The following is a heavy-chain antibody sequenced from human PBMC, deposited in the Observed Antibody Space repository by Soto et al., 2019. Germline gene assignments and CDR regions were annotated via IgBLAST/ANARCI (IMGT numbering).Heavy chain of an antibody. CDR3: ARAHQRGSWFGRWYFDL. Sequence: EVQLVESGGGLIQPGGSLRLSCAASGFTVSSNYMSWVRQAPGKGLEWVSVIYSGGSTYYADSVKGRFTISRDNSKNTLFLQMNCLRAEDTDVYYCARAHQRGSWFGRWYFDLCGRGTLVTVSS. D-gene: IGHD6-13*01. CDR2: IYSGGST. J-gene: IGHJ2*01. V-gene: IGHV3-53*01. CDR1: GFTVSSNY.